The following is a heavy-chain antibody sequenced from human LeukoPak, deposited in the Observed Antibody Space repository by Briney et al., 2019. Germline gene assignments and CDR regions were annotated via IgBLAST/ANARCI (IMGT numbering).Heavy chain of an antibody. CDR1: GGSISSYY. CDR3: ARVGAGRSYYNYYYYYMDV. Sequence: SETLSLTCTVSGGSISSYYWSWIRQPPGKGLEWIGYIYYSGSTNYNPSLKSRVTISVDTSKNQFSLKLSSVTAADTAVYYCARVGAGRSYYNYYYYYMDVWGKGTTVTVSS. CDR2: IYYSGST. V-gene: IGHV4-59*01. J-gene: IGHJ6*03. D-gene: IGHD1-26*01.